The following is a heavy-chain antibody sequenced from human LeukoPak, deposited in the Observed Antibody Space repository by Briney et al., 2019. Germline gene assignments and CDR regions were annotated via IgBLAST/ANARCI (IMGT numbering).Heavy chain of an antibody. D-gene: IGHD3-22*01. CDR3: ARDDDYYDSSGYRGNDY. CDR2: ISYDGSNK. V-gene: IGHV3-30*04. J-gene: IGHJ4*02. CDR1: GFTFSSYA. Sequence: PGRSLRLSCAASGFTFSSYAIHWVRQAPGKGLEWVAVISYDGSNKYYADSVKGRFTISRDNAKNSLYLQMNSLRAEDTALYYCARDDDYYDSSGYRGNDYWGQGTLVTVSS.